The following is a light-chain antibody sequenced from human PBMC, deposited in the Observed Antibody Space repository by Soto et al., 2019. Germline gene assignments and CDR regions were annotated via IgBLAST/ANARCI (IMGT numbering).Light chain of an antibody. J-gene: IGLJ1*01. V-gene: IGLV2-14*01. CDR1: ISDIGAYNF. Sequence: QSALTQPASVSGSPGQSITISCTGTISDIGAYNFVSWYQQHPGKAPILMIYHDTDRPSGVSNRFSAFKSGNTASLTISGLQAEDEADYYCSSYTTSSTFVFGTGTKVTV. CDR2: HDT. CDR3: SSYTTSSTFV.